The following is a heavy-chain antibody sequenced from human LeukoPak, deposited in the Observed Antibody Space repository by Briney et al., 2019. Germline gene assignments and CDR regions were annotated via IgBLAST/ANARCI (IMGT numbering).Heavy chain of an antibody. CDR1: GYTFTSYG. CDR2: ISAYNGNT. CDR3: ATVGLIGDRYYFYMDV. Sequence: VASVKVSCKASGYTFTSYGISWVRQAPGQGLEWMGWISAYNGNTNYAQKFQGRVTITADKSTSTAYMELSSLRSEDTAVYYCATVGLIGDRYYFYMDVWGKGTTVTVSS. J-gene: IGHJ6*03. D-gene: IGHD3-3*01. V-gene: IGHV1-18*01.